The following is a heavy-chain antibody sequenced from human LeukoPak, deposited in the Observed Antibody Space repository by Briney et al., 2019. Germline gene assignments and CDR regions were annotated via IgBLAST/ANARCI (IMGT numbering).Heavy chain of an antibody. D-gene: IGHD2-15*01. CDR2: IYYSGST. V-gene: IGHV4-31*03. CDR1: GGSISSGGYY. CDR3: ARASAFYCSGGSCHYFDY. Sequence: PSQTLSLTCTVSGGSISSGGYYWSCIRQHPGKGLEWIGYIYYSGSTYYNPSLKSRVTISVDTSKHQFSLKLSSVTAADTAVYYCARASAFYCSGGSCHYFDYWGQGTLDTVSS. J-gene: IGHJ4*02.